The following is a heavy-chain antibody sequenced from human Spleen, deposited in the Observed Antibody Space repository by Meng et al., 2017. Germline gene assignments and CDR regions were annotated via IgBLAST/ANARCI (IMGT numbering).Heavy chain of an antibody. CDR1: GGRFMSYA. CDR2: IIPILGTA. J-gene: IGHJ5*01. CDR3: AREPLAVTGYYTPKWFDP. V-gene: IGHV1-69*01. D-gene: IGHD3-9*01. Sequence: QVLLVQAGAWVKKPWSPGMVSWKASGGRFMSYAISWVRPAPGKGLEWMGGIIPILGTANYAQKFQGRVTITTDESTSTGYMELSSLRSDDTAVYYCAREPLAVTGYYTPKWFDPWGQGTLVTVSS.